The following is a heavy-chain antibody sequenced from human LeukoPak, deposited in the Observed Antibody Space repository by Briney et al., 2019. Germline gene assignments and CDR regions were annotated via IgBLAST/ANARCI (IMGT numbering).Heavy chain of an antibody. D-gene: IGHD1-26*01. CDR3: AREVGPVTSHRIDS. Sequence: SETLSLTCTVSGDSISSACWSWSRQPPGKGLEWIGSICHSGISGNTYYNPSLKSRVTISVDTPKNQFSLKLSSVTAADTAVYSCAREVGPVTSHRIDSWGQGSLVTVSS. CDR2: ICHSGISGNT. V-gene: IGHV4-59*04. CDR1: GDSISSAC. J-gene: IGHJ4*02.